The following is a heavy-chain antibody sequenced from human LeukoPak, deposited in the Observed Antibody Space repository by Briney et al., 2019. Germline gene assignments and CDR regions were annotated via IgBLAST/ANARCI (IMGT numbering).Heavy chain of an antibody. Sequence: GGSLRLSCAASGFTFSSYGMHWVRQAPGKGLEWVAVIWYDGSNKYYADSVKGRFTISRDNSKNTLYLQMNSLRAEDTAAYYCARETGSAVGSTDFDYWGQGTLVTVSS. D-gene: IGHD4-17*01. CDR3: ARETGSAVGSTDFDY. J-gene: IGHJ4*02. CDR1: GFTFSSYG. V-gene: IGHV3-33*01. CDR2: IWYDGSNK.